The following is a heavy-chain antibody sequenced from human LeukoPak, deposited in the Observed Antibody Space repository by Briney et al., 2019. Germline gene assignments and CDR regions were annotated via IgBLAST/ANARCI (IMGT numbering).Heavy chain of an antibody. J-gene: IGHJ5*02. CDR3: ARGYYGSGSFGGWFDP. CDR2: IYHSGGT. CDR1: DSSISSAYY. V-gene: IGHV4-38-2*02. D-gene: IGHD3-10*01. Sequence: SETLSLTCTVSDSSISSAYYWGWIRQPPGAGLEWIGSIYHSGGTYYTPSLKSRVSISVDTSKNQFSLKLSSVTAADTAVYYCARGYYGSGSFGGWFDPWGLGTLVTVSS.